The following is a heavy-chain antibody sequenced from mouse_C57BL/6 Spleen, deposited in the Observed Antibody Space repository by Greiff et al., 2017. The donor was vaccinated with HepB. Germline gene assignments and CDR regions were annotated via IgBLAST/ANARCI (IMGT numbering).Heavy chain of an antibody. D-gene: IGHD1-1*02. J-gene: IGHJ2*01. CDR2: INPNNGGT. V-gene: IGHV1-22*01. CDR3: ARNGGGYFDY. Sequence: EVKLMESGPELVKPGASVKMSCKASGYTFTDYNMHWVKQSHGKSLEWIGYINPNNGGTSYNQKFKGKATLTVNKSSSTAYMELRSLTSEDSAVYYCARNGGGYFDYWGQGTTLTVSS. CDR1: GYTFTDYN.